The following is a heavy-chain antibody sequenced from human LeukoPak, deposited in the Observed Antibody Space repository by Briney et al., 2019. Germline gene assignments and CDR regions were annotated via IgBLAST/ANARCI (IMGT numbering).Heavy chain of an antibody. Sequence: PSEALSLTCTVSGGSINDYYWNWIRQPPGKGLEWIGYIHYSGSANYNPSLKSRVIILVDTSKNQFSLKLNSVTAADTAVYYCARDVVAAGSSFDYWGQGTLVTVSS. CDR2: IHYSGSA. D-gene: IGHD6-13*01. CDR1: GGSINDYY. J-gene: IGHJ4*02. CDR3: ARDVVAAGSSFDY. V-gene: IGHV4-59*01.